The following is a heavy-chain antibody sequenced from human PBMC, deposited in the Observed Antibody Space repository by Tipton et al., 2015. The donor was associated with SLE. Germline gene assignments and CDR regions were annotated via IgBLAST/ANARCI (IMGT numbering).Heavy chain of an antibody. D-gene: IGHD3-22*01. CDR1: GDSISGHY. Sequence: TLSLTCTVSGDSISGHYRSWIRQPPGKGLEWVGYISNSGSTSYNPSLKSRVTLSADRSRNQFSLKLSSVTSADTATYFCARAPLYYYDSSGYYGMDVWGQGTTVTVSS. CDR3: ARAPLYYYDSSGYYGMDV. CDR2: ISNSGST. V-gene: IGHV4-59*11. J-gene: IGHJ6*02.